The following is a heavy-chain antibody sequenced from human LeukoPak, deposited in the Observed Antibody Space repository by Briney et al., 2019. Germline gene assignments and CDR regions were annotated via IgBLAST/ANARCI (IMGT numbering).Heavy chain of an antibody. D-gene: IGHD6-19*01. V-gene: IGHV1-69*04. Sequence: SVKVSCTASGGTFSSYAISWVRQAPGQGLEWMGRIIPILGIANYAQKFQGRVTITADESTSTAYMELSSLRSEDTAVYYCARGRSSGLDAFDIWGQGTMVTVSS. CDR1: GGTFSSYA. J-gene: IGHJ3*02. CDR3: ARGRSSGLDAFDI. CDR2: IIPILGIA.